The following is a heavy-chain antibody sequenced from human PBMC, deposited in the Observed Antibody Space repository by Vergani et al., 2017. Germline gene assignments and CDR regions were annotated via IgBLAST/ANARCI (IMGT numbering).Heavy chain of an antibody. Sequence: QVQLVESGGGVVQPRRSLRLSCAASGFTFSSYGMHWVRQAPGKGLEWVAVISYDGSNKYYADSVKGRFTISRDNSKNTLYLQMNSLRAEDTAVYYCAKDSYYYDSSGYYFPGAFDIWGQGTMVTVSS. CDR2: ISYDGSNK. D-gene: IGHD3-22*01. V-gene: IGHV3-30*18. CDR3: AKDSYYYDSSGYYFPGAFDI. CDR1: GFTFSSYG. J-gene: IGHJ3*02.